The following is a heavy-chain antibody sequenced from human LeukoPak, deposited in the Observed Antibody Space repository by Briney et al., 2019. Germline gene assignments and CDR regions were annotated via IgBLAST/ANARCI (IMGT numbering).Heavy chain of an antibody. CDR1: GGSFSGYY. CDR2: INHSGST. V-gene: IGHV4-34*01. D-gene: IGHD3-10*01. CDR3: ARAPSVRGVIIRYFDY. J-gene: IGHJ4*02. Sequence: KSSETLSLTCAVYGGSFSGYYWSWIRQPPGKGLEWFGEINHSGSTNYNPSLKSRVTISVDTSKNQFSLKLSSVTAADTAVYYCARAPSVRGVIIRYFDYWGQGTLVTVSS.